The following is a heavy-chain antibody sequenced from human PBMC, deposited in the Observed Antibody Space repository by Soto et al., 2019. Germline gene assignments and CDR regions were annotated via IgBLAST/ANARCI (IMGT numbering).Heavy chain of an antibody. CDR3: AIIASRYCSSTNCYNNYGLDV. Sequence: GASVKVSCKAPGGFSSSSAVTWARQAPGQGLEWLGGIVPMSAPANYAQRFQGRVSITADEFTSTAHMELSSLRSEDTAVYYCAIIASRYCSSTNCYNNYGLDVWGQGTTVTVSS. CDR1: GGFSSSSA. J-gene: IGHJ6*02. CDR2: IVPMSAPA. D-gene: IGHD2-2*02. V-gene: IGHV1-69*13.